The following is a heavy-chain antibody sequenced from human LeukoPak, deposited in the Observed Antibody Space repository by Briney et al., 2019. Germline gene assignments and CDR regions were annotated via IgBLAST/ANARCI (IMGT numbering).Heavy chain of an antibody. Sequence: GGSLRLSCAASGFTFSSYNLNWVRQAPGKGLEWVSYISSSSSNIYYADSVKGRFTVSRDNAKNSLYLQMNSLRAEDTAVYYCAKVPRKTEPIVGANKLFDYWGQGTLVTVSS. J-gene: IGHJ4*02. CDR1: GFTFSSYN. V-gene: IGHV3-48*04. CDR3: AKVPRKTEPIVGANKLFDY. D-gene: IGHD1-26*01. CDR2: ISSSSSNI.